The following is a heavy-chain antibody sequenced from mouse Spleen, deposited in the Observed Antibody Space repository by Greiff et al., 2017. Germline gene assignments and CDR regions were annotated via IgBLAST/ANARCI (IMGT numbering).Heavy chain of an antibody. J-gene: IGHJ1*01. CDR2: ISSGGSYT. Sequence: EVKLMESGGGLVKPGGSLKLSCAASGFTFSSYAMSWVRQTPEKRLEWVATISSGGSYTYYPDSVKGRFTISRDNAKNTLYLQMSSLRSEDTAMYYCARDHGSSWGYFDVWGAGTTVTVSS. CDR1: GFTFSSYA. CDR3: ARDHGSSWGYFDV. V-gene: IGHV5-9-1*01. D-gene: IGHD1-1*01.